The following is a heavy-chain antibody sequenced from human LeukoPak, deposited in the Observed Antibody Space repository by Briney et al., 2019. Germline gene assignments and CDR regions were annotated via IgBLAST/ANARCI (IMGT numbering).Heavy chain of an antibody. D-gene: IGHD4-17*01. CDR1: GGSISSYY. V-gene: IGHV4-4*07. J-gene: IGHJ6*03. CDR3: ARDGNDYGVDYYYYYMDV. CDR2: IYTSGST. Sequence: SETLSLTCTVSGGSISSYYWSWIRQPAGKGLEWIGRIYTSGSTNYNPSLKSRVTMSVDTSKNQFSLKLSSVTAADTAAYYCARDGNDYGVDYYYYYMDVWGNGTTVTVSS.